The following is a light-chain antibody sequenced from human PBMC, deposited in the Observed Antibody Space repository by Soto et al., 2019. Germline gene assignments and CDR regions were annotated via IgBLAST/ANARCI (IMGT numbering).Light chain of an antibody. V-gene: IGKV1-39*01. J-gene: IGKJ3*01. Sequence: DFQMTQSPSSLSASAGDRVIITCRASRTIDNYLNWYQQKPGKAPKLLIFAASSLQSGVPSRFSGSGSGNEFTLIISSLQPEDFATYYCHQSYSSPFTFAPGTRVDVK. CDR1: RTIDNY. CDR3: HQSYSSPFT. CDR2: AAS.